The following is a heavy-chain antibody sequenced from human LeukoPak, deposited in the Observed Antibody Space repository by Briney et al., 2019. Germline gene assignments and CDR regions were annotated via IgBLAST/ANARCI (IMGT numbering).Heavy chain of an antibody. Sequence: GGSLRLSCAVSGFSFTNFWMSWVRQAPGRGLGWVADIHPEGNEKYHVESVKGRFTISRDNTKNLLFLQMNGLRVEDTAVYYCARGDAFSGDHWGQGTLVTVSS. CDR3: ARGDAFSGDH. CDR2: IHPEGNEK. CDR1: GFSFTNFW. J-gene: IGHJ4*02. V-gene: IGHV3-7*04.